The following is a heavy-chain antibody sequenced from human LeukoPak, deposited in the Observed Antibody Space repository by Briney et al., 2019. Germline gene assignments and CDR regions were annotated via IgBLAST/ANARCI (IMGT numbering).Heavy chain of an antibody. J-gene: IGHJ4*02. CDR3: ATYDWSYDVDY. Sequence: GGSLRLSCAASGFTFSSYWMYWVRQTPEKGLVWVSGISHDGNRTRYADSVKGRFTISRDNAKNTLYLQMDSLRAEDTAVYYCATYDWSYDVDYWGQGTLVTVSS. V-gene: IGHV3-74*01. CDR2: ISHDGNRT. D-gene: IGHD1-7*01. CDR1: GFTFSSYW.